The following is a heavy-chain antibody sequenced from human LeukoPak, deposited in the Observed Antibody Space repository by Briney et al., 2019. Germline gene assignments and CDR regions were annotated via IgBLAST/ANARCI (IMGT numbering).Heavy chain of an antibody. CDR1: GGTFGSYA. CDR2: IIPIFGTA. Sequence: SVKVSCKASGGTFGSYAISWVRQAPGQGLEWMGGIIPIFGTANYAQKFQGRVTITTDESTSTAYMELSSLRSEDTAVYYCARVSRVPANGGFDPWGQGTLVTVSS. V-gene: IGHV1-69*05. CDR3: ARVSRVPANGGFDP. J-gene: IGHJ5*02. D-gene: IGHD2-2*01.